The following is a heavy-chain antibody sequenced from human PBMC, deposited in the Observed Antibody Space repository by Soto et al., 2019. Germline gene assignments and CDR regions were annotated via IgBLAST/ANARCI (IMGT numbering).Heavy chain of an antibody. V-gene: IGHV4-34*01. D-gene: IGHD6-19*01. CDR3: ARVVGSSGWYYGSFDI. CDR2: INQSGST. CDR1: GGSFSGSY. J-gene: IGHJ3*02. Sequence: QVQLQQSGAGLLKPSETLSLTCAVYGGSFSGSYWNWIRQPPGKGLEWIGEINQSGSTNYNPSLKSRVPISVDTSKNQFSLKQSSVAAADSAVYYCARVVGSSGWYYGSFDIWGPGTMVTVSS.